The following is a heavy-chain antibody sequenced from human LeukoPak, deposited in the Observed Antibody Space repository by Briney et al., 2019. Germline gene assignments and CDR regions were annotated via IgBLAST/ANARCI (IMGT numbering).Heavy chain of an antibody. CDR3: ARYTGSSWGYSFDY. CDR1: GYSISSGYD. V-gene: IGHV4-38-2*01. D-gene: IGHD3-3*01. J-gene: IGHJ4*02. CDR2: VHHSGMT. Sequence: PSETLSLTCAVSGYSISSGYDWSWIRQPAGEALEWIATVHHSGMTYYNPSLKSRVTISVDTSKNQFSLKLSSVTAAGTAVYYCARYTGSSWGYSFDYWGLGILVTVSS.